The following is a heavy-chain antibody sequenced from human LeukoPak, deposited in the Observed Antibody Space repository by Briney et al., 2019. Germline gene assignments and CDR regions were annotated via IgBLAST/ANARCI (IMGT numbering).Heavy chain of an antibody. D-gene: IGHD3-22*01. J-gene: IGHJ3*02. CDR3: ASRAYYYDSSGSTGAFDI. Sequence: LRLSCAASGFTFSSYEMNWIRQPPGKGLEWIGEINHSGSTNYNPSLKSRVTISVDTSKNQFSLKLSSVTAADTAVYYCASRAYYYDSSGSTGAFDIWGQGTMVTVSS. CDR2: INHSGST. V-gene: IGHV4-34*01. CDR1: GFTFSSYE.